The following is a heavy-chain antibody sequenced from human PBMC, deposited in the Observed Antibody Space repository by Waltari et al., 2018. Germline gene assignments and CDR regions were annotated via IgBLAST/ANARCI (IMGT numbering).Heavy chain of an antibody. J-gene: IGHJ4*02. V-gene: IGHV4-59*08. CDR3: ASIHPGYDFWSGYYPYYFDY. Sequence: QVQLQESGPGLVKPSETLSLICTVSGGSISSYYWSWIRQPPGKGLEWIGYIYYSGSTNYNPSLKSRVTISVETSKNQFSLKLSSVTAADTAVYYCASIHPGYDFWSGYYPYYFDYWGQGTLVTVSS. CDR1: GGSISSYY. CDR2: IYYSGST. D-gene: IGHD3-3*01.